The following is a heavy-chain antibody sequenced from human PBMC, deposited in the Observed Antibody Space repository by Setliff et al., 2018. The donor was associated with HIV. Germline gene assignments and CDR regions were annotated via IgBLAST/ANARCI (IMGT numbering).Heavy chain of an antibody. CDR1: GYTFVSDY. V-gene: IGHV1-18*04. CDR2: ISGFNGNT. Sequence: GASVKVSCKASGYTFVSDYIHWVRQAPGQGPEWMGWISGFNGNTKYAQSFQDRVAMTTETATSTAYMETRSLRSDDTAVYFCARVPYRSAWFSGGHDAFDIWGQGTMVTVSS. CDR3: ARVPYRSAWFSGGHDAFDI. D-gene: IGHD6-19*01. J-gene: IGHJ3*02.